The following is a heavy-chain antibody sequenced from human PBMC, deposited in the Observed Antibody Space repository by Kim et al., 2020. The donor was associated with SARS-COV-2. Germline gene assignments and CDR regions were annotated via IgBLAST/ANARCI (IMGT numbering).Heavy chain of an antibody. J-gene: IGHJ4*02. V-gene: IGHV3-30-3*01. D-gene: IGHD6-19*01. CDR3: VRDRSGHTGGFDY. CDR1: GFTFSGYA. CDR2: ISFDGDNN. Sequence: GGSLRLSCGASGFTFSGYAMHWVRQAPGKGLEWMALISFDGDNNYYADSVKGRFTISRDNSKNTLYLEMISLRAEDTAVYYCVRDRSGHTGGFDYWGQGTLVTVSS.